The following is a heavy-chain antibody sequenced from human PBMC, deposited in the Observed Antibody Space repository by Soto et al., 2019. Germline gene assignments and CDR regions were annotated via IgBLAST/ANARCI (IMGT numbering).Heavy chain of an antibody. V-gene: IGHV3-23*01. CDR2: ISGSGGST. CDR3: AKSRVGATCFDY. D-gene: IGHD1-26*01. Sequence: XGSLIVSCAAAGFTCSSYAMSWVRQAPGKGLEWVSAISGSGGSTYYAGSVKGRFTISRDNSKNTLYLQMNSLRAEDTAVYYCAKSRVGATCFDYWGQGALVTVSS. J-gene: IGHJ4*02. CDR1: GFTCSSYA.